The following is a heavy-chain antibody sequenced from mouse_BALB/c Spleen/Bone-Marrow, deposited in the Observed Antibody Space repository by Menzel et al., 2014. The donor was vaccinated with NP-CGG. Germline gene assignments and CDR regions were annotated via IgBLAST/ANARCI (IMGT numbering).Heavy chain of an antibody. J-gene: IGHJ3*01. Sequence: EVQRVESGPDLVKPSQSLSLTCTVTGYSITSGYNWHWIRQFPGNKLEWMGYIYYSGTTNFSPSLKSRISIARDTSKNQYFLQLNSVTTEDTATYYCANSPCSPVQAWFAYWGQGTLVTVSA. CDR2: IYYSGTT. V-gene: IGHV3-1*02. CDR3: ANSPCSPVQAWFAY. D-gene: IGHD1-1*01. CDR1: GYSITSGYN.